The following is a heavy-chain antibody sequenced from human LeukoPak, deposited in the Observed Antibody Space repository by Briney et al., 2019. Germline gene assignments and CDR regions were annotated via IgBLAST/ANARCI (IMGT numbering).Heavy chain of an antibody. J-gene: IGHJ4*02. CDR3: ARENYDFWSGYFDY. V-gene: IGHV4-59*01. CDR2: IYYSGST. Sequence: KSSETLSLTCTVSGGSISSYYWSWIRQPPGKGLEWIGYIYYSGSTNYNPSLKSRVTISVDTSKNQFSLKLSSVTAADTAVYCCARENYDFWSGYFDYWGQGTLVTVSS. D-gene: IGHD3-3*01. CDR1: GGSISSYY.